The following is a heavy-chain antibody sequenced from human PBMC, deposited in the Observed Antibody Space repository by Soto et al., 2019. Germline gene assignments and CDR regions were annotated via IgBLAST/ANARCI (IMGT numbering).Heavy chain of an antibody. CDR1: GFTFSSYC. J-gene: IGHJ6*02. V-gene: IGHV3-7*03. CDR3: ATDIITGTPGGRKSYNYDMYV. CDR2: IKQDGSEK. D-gene: IGHD1-20*01. Sequence: LRLSCAASGFTFSSYCISWVRQAPWKGLVWVANIKQDGSEKYYVDSVKGRFTISRDNAKNSLYLQMNSLRAEDPAVYYCATDIITGTPGGRKSYNYDMYVWGQGTTVTVSS.